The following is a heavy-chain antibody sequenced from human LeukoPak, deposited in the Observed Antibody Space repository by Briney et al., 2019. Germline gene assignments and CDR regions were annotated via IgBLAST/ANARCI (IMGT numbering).Heavy chain of an antibody. D-gene: IGHD2/OR15-2a*01. CDR2: ISRDGSNK. V-gene: IGHV3-30*04. CDR1: GFTFSSYA. CDR3: ARDSMLDSYYYGMAV. Sequence: GESLRLSCAASGFTFSSYALQWVRQAPGKGLEWVAFISRDGSNKYYADSVKGRFTISRDNSKNTLYLQMDSLRVEDTAIYYCARDSMLDSYYYGMAVWGQGTTVTVSS. J-gene: IGHJ6*02.